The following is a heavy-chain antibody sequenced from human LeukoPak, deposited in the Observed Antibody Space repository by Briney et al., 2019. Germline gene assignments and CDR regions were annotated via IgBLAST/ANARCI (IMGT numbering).Heavy chain of an antibody. J-gene: IGHJ2*01. CDR2: IYYSGST. V-gene: IGHV4-59*01. CDR3: ARDTTSEGLFFL. CDR1: GGSISSYY. D-gene: IGHD1-1*01. Sequence: SETLSLTCTVSGGSISSYYWIWIRQPPGKGLEWIGYIYYSGSTNYNPSLKSRVTISVDTSKNQFSLKLSSVTAADTAVYYCARDTTSEGLFFLGGRGTLVTVSS.